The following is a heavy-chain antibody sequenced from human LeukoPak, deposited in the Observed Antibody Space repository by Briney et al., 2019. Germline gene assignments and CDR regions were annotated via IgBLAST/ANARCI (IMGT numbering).Heavy chain of an antibody. V-gene: IGHV4-59*01. CDR3: ARDWAMVRGPRPYYCMDV. D-gene: IGHD3-10*01. CDR2: IYYSGST. J-gene: IGHJ6*03. CDR1: GGSISSYY. Sequence: PSETLSLTCTVSGGSISSYYWSWIRQPPGKGLEWIGYIYYSGSTNYNPSLKSRVTISVDTSKNQFSLKLSSVTAADTAVYYCARDWAMVRGPRPYYCMDVWGKGTTVTVSS.